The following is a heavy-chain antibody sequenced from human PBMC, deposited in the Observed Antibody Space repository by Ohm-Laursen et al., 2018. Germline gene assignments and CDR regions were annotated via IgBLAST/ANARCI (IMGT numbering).Heavy chain of an antibody. CDR1: GYTFTGYY. Sequence: SVKVSCKASGYTFTGYYMHWVRQAPGQGLEWMGGIIPSFGTANYAQKFQGRVTITADKSTGTAYMELSSLRSEDTAVYYCASRERWLQLSAFDIWGQGTMVTVSS. CDR2: IIPSFGTA. CDR3: ASRERWLQLSAFDI. D-gene: IGHD5-24*01. V-gene: IGHV1-69*06. J-gene: IGHJ3*02.